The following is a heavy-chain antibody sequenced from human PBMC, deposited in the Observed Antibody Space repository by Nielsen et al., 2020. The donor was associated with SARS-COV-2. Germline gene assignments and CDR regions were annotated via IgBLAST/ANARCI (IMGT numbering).Heavy chain of an antibody. CDR3: ARSEEIVVVPAARI. Sequence: SQTLSLTCAVSGGSISSGGYSWSWIRQPPGKGLEWIGYINYSGSTNYNPSLKSRVTISVDTPKNQFSLKLRSVTAADTAVYYCARSEEIVVVPAARIWGQGTLVTVSS. CDR1: GGSISSGGYS. CDR2: INYSGST. D-gene: IGHD2-2*01. J-gene: IGHJ4*02. V-gene: IGHV4-61*08.